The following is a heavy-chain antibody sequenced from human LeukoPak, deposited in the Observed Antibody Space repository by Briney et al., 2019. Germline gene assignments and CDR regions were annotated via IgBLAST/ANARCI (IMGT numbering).Heavy chain of an antibody. V-gene: IGHV3-43*01. D-gene: IGHD6-19*01. CDR3: AKEHISGWPDFDS. CDR1: GFAFNDFT. J-gene: IGHJ4*02. CDR2: ISGDGGSI. Sequence: PGGSLRLSCAASGFAFNDFTMHWVRQPPGKGLEWISLISGDGGSIYYADSVKGRFTISIDKSRDSLYLYLQMNSLRADDSALYYCAKEHISGWPDFDSWGQGTLVTVSS.